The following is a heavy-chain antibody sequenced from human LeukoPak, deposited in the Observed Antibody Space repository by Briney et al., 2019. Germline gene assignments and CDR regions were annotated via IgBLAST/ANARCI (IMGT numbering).Heavy chain of an antibody. J-gene: IGHJ4*02. CDR3: ARDGGITGISYYFHY. CDR1: GYTFTGYY. Sequence: ASVKVSCKASGYTFTGYYMHWVRQAPGQGLEWMGWINPNSGGTNYAQKFQGRVTMTRDTSISTAYMELSRLRSDDTAVYYCARDGGITGISYYFHYWGQGTLVTVSS. CDR2: INPNSGGT. V-gene: IGHV1-2*02. D-gene: IGHD1-20*01.